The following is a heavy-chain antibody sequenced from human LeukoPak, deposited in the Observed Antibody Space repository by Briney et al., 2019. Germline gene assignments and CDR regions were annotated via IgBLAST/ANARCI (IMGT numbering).Heavy chain of an antibody. V-gene: IGHV3-23*01. CDR1: DFTFRDYA. Sequence: GGSLRLSCATSDFTFRDYAMTWVRQAPGKGLEWVSVISNSGDNTYYADAVKGRFAISRDNSKNTLYLQMSSLRAEDTAVYFCAKDLHRPRSSGWYYHFDHWGQGTLVTVSS. D-gene: IGHD6-19*01. CDR3: AKDLHRPRSSGWYYHFDH. CDR2: ISNSGDNT. J-gene: IGHJ4*02.